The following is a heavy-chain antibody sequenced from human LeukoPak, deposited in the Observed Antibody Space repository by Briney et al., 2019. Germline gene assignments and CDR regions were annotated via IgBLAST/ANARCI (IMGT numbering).Heavy chain of an antibody. V-gene: IGHV3-33*01. CDR2: IWYDGSNK. CDR1: GFTFSSYC. J-gene: IGHJ3*02. Sequence: GRSLRLSCAASGFTFSSYCMHWVRQAPGKGLEWVAVIWYDGSNKFYGDSVKGRFTTSRDNSKNTVALQMNSLRDEDTAVYYCAREQFGSDDALDIWGQGTTVIVSS. D-gene: IGHD5-24*01. CDR3: AREQFGSDDALDI.